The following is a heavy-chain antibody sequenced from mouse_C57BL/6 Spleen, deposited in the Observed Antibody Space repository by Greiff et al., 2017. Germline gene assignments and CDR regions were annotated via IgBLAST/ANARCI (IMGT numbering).Heavy chain of an antibody. Sequence: VQLQQPGAELVRPGASVKLSCKASGYTFTDYYINWVKQRPGQGLEWIARIYPGSGNTYYNEKFKGKATLTAEKSSSTAYMQLSSLTAEDSAVYCCARDGEYDGGAWFAYWGQGTLVTVSA. CDR3: ARDGEYDGGAWFAY. D-gene: IGHD2-14*01. CDR1: GYTFTDYY. V-gene: IGHV1-76*01. CDR2: IYPGSGNT. J-gene: IGHJ3*01.